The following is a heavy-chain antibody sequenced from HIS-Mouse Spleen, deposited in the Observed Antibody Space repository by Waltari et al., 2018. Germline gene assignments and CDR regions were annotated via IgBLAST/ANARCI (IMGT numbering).Heavy chain of an antibody. CDR1: GGSISSYY. CDR3: ARASRDLLLPRYFDL. CDR2: YERGST. V-gene: IGHV4-59*01. J-gene: IGHJ2*01. Sequence: QLQLQESGPGLVKPSETLSLTCTVSGGSISSYYWSWIRQPPGKGLEWIGYERGSTNYNPTLKRRVTISVDTSKNQFSLKLSSVTAADTAVYYCARASRDLLLPRYFDLWGRGTLVTVSS.